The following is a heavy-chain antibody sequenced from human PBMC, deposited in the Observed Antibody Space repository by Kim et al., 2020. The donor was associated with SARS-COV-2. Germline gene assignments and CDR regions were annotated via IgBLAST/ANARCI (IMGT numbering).Heavy chain of an antibody. D-gene: IGHD2-2*01. CDR3: ARDLPSRSDAFDI. J-gene: IGHJ3*02. V-gene: IGHV4-61*02. Sequence: NHNPSLKSRVAISMDMPKEQFSLKLDSVTAADTDIYYCARDLPSRSDAFDIWGQGTAVTVSS.